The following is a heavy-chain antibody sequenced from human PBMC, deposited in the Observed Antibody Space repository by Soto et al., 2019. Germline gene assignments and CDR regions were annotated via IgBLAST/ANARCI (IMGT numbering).Heavy chain of an antibody. J-gene: IGHJ6*02. CDR1: GYTFTSYA. Sequence: GASVKVSCKASGYTFTSYAMHWVRQAPGQRLEWMGWINAGNGNTKYSQKFQGRVTITRDTSASTAYMELSSLRSEDTAVYYCARDPLWFGEFYYYYGMDVWGQGTTVTVSS. V-gene: IGHV1-3*01. D-gene: IGHD3-10*01. CDR3: ARDPLWFGEFYYYYGMDV. CDR2: INAGNGNT.